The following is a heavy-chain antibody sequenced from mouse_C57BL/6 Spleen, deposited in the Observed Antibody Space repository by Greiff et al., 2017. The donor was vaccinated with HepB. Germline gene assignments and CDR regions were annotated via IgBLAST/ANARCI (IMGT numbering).Heavy chain of an antibody. D-gene: IGHD2-4*01. J-gene: IGHJ2*01. Sequence: EVKLVESGEGLVKPGGSLKLSCAASGFTFSSYAMSWVRQTPEKRLEWVAYISSGGDYIYYADTVKGRFTISRDNARNTLYLQMSSLKSEDTAMYYCTRVRYDYAFDYWGQGTTLTVSS. CDR2: ISSGGDYI. V-gene: IGHV5-9-1*02. CDR3: TRVRYDYAFDY. CDR1: GFTFSSYA.